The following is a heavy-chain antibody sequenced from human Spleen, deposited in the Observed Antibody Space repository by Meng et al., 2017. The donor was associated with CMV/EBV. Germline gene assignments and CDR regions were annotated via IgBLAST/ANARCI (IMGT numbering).Heavy chain of an antibody. Sequence: GLGLANPSHTLCFPSTVLACPIGSCDYSWSWFRHPPGKGLEWIGYIYYSGSTYYNPSLKSRVTISVDTSKNQFSLKLSSVTAADTAVYYCARTLFYRSSTSALYYFDYWGQGTLVTVSS. CDR3: ARTLFYRSSTSALYYFDY. CDR2: IYYSGST. CDR1: ACPIGSCDYS. V-gene: IGHV4-30-4*08. D-gene: IGHD2-2*01. J-gene: IGHJ4*02.